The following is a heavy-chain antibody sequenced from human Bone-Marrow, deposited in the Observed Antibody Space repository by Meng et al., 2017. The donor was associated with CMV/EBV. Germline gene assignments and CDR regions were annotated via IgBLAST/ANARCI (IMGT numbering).Heavy chain of an antibody. J-gene: IGHJ4*02. CDR2: VDTFGNIR. Sequence: GESLKISCAASGFTFSSYRMHWVRQAPGRGLVWLARVDTFGNIRHYADSVKGRFTISRDNAKNTVYLQMNSLRAEDTAVYYCAGSPEQQPGQDFWGQGTLVTVSS. D-gene: IGHD6-13*01. CDR1: GFTFSSYR. CDR3: AGSPEQQPGQDF. V-gene: IGHV3-74*01.